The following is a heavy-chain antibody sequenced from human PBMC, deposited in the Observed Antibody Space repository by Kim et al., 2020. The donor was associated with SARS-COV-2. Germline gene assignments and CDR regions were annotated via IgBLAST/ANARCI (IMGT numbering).Heavy chain of an antibody. Sequence: GGSLRLSCAASGFTFSNAWMSWVRQAPGKGLEWVGRIKSKTDGGTTDYAAPVKGRFTISRDDSKNTLYLQMNSLKTEDTAVYYCTTDLVVVVPAANSSPKYYGMDVWGQGTTVTVSS. D-gene: IGHD2-2*01. CDR3: TTDLVVVVPAANSSPKYYGMDV. CDR1: GFTFSNAW. V-gene: IGHV3-15*01. CDR2: IKSKTDGGTT. J-gene: IGHJ6*02.